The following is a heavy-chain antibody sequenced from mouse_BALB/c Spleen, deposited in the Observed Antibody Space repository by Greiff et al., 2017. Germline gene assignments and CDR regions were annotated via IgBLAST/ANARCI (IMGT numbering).Heavy chain of an antibody. CDR3: NAGYGSSYAMDY. Sequence: EVQLQESGAELVRSGASVKLSCTASGFNIKDYYMHWVKQRPEQGLEWIGWIDPENGDTEYAPKFQGKATMTADTSSNTAYLQLSSLTSEDTAVYYCNAGYGSSYAMDYWGQGTSVTVSS. V-gene: IGHV14-4*02. CDR1: GFNIKDYY. J-gene: IGHJ4*01. D-gene: IGHD1-1*02. CDR2: IDPENGDT.